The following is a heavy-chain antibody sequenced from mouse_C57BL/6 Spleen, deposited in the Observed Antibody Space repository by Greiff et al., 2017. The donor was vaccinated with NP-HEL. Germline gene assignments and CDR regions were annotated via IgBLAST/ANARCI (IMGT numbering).Heavy chain of an antibody. J-gene: IGHJ3*01. Sequence: RVKPGPSVKISCKASGFTFTDYYMHWVKQSHGKSLEWIGLVYPYNGGTSYNQKFKGKATLTVDTSSSTAYMELNSLTSEDSAVYYCASSLDSSGTWFAYWGQGTLVTVSA. D-gene: IGHD3-2*02. CDR3: ASSLDSSGTWFAY. CDR1: GFTFTDYY. CDR2: VYPYNGGT. V-gene: IGHV1-36*01.